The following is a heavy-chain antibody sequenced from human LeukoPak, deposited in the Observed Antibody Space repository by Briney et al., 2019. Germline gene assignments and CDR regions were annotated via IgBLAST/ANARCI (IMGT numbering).Heavy chain of an antibody. J-gene: IGHJ4*02. CDR2: ISGSGGST. D-gene: IGHD2-2*01. V-gene: IGHV3-23*01. CDR1: GFTFSSYA. CDR3: VKDAPVNIVVVPAANS. Sequence: GGSLRLSCAASGFTFSSYAMSWVRQAPGKGLEWVSAISGSGGSTYYADSVKGRFTISRDNSKNTLYLQMNSLRAEDTAVYYCVKDAPVNIVVVPAANSWGQGTLVTVSS.